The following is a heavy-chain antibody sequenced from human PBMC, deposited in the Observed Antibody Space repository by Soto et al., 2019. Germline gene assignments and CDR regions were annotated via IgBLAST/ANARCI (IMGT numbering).Heavy chain of an antibody. CDR3: ARGGVDYYDSSGYYFSPYYFDY. Sequence: SETLSLTCTVSGGSISSGGYSWSWIRQPPGKGLEGIGYIYHSGSTYYNPSLKSRVTISVDRPKNQFSLKLSSVTAADTAVYYCARGGVDYYDSSGYYFSPYYFDYWGQGTLVTVSS. J-gene: IGHJ4*02. D-gene: IGHD3-22*01. V-gene: IGHV4-30-2*01. CDR2: IYHSGST. CDR1: GGSISSGGYS.